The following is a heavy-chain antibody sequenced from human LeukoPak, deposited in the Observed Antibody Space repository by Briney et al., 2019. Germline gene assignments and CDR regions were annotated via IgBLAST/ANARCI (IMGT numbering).Heavy chain of an antibody. CDR1: GFTFSSYA. J-gene: IGHJ3*02. V-gene: IGHV3-30-3*01. D-gene: IGHD1/OR15-1a*01. CDR2: ISYDGSNK. CDR3: ARVASGTGTPDAFDI. Sequence: GGSLRLSCAASGFTFSSYAMHWVRQAPGKGLEWVAVISYDGSNKYYADSVKGRFTISRDNSKNTLYLQMNSLRAEDTAVYYCARVASGTGTPDAFDIWGQGTMVTVSS.